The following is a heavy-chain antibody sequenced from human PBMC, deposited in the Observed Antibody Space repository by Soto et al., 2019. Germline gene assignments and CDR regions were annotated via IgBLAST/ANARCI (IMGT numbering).Heavy chain of an antibody. CDR3: ARDWYGYAIDY. V-gene: IGHV4-31*03. J-gene: IGHJ4*02. D-gene: IGHD5-18*01. CDR1: GGSISRCGYY. CDR2: IYYSGST. Sequence: SETLSLTCTVSGGSISRCGYYWSWIRHHPGKGLDWIGYIYYSGSTYYNPSLKSRVTISVDTSKNQFSLKLSSVTAADTAVYYCARDWYGYAIDYWGQGTLVTVSS.